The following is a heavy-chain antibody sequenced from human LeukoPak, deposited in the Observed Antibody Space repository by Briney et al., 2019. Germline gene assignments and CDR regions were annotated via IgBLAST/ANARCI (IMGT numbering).Heavy chain of an antibody. CDR2: IYFSGST. J-gene: IGHJ4*02. D-gene: IGHD3-16*01. Sequence: PSETLSLTCTVSGGSISSYYWSWIRQPPGKGLEWIGYIYFSGSTNYNPSLKSRVTISVDTSKNHFSLKLSSVTAADTAVYYCARHSYDYVWDDWGEGTLVTVSS. CDR1: GGSISSYY. V-gene: IGHV4-59*08. CDR3: ARHSYDYVWDD.